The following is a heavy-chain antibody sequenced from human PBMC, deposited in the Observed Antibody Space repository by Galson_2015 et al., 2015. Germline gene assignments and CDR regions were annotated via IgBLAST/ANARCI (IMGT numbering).Heavy chain of an antibody. V-gene: IGHV1-3*01. J-gene: IGHJ4*02. CDR1: GYTFTNYA. Sequence: SVKVSCKGSGYTFTNYAIHWVRQAPGQRLEWMGWINPGNGNTQYSQKFQGRVTITRDTSASTAYMELSSLRSEDTAVYYCARDRSSSSWYGAFDHWGQGTLVTVSS. CDR2: INPGNGNT. CDR3: ARDRSSSSWYGAFDH. D-gene: IGHD6-13*01.